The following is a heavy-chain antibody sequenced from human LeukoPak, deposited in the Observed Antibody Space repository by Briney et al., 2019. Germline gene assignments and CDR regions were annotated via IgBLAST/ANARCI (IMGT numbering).Heavy chain of an antibody. CDR2: INHSGST. V-gene: IGHV4-34*01. CDR1: GGSISSYY. J-gene: IGHJ4*02. D-gene: IGHD3-16*02. CDR3: AGRNYDYVWGSYRSSKYFDY. Sequence: SETLSLTCTVSGGSISSYYWSWIRQPPGKGLEWIGEINHSGSTNYNPSLKSRVTISVDTSKNQFSLKLSSVTAADTAVYYCAGRNYDYVWGSYRSSKYFDYWGQGTLVTVSS.